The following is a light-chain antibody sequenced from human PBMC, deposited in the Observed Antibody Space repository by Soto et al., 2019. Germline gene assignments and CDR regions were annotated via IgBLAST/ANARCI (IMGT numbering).Light chain of an antibody. V-gene: IGKV3-20*01. CDR3: QQYGSSPTWT. CDR2: GAS. CDR1: QSVSSSY. J-gene: IGKJ1*01. Sequence: ENVLTQSPGTLSLSPGERATLSCRASQSVSSSYLAWYQQKPGQAPRLLIYGASSRATGIPDRFSGSGSGTDFTLTISRREPEDFAVYYCQQYGSSPTWTFGQGTKVEIK.